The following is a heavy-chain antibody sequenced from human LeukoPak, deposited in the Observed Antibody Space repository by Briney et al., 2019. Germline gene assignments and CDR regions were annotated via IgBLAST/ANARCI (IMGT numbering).Heavy chain of an antibody. D-gene: IGHD6-19*01. V-gene: IGHV3-30*04. J-gene: IGHJ4*02. CDR3: ARGSSGFVDV. CDR1: GFTFSSYA. CDR2: ISYDGSNK. Sequence: GGSLRLSCAASGFTFSSYAMHWVRQAPGKGLEWVAVISYDGSNKYYADSVKGRFTISRDNSKNTLYLQMNSLRAEDTAVYYCARGSSGFVDVWGQGTLVTVSS.